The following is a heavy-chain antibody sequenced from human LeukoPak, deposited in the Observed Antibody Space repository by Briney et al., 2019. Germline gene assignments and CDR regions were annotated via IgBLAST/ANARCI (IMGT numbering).Heavy chain of an antibody. CDR3: ARAPPRFRPNRYCSSTSCYVAHFQH. Sequence: PSETPSLTCAVYGGSFSGYYWSWIRQPPGKGLEWIGEINHSGSTNYNPSLKSRVTISVDTSKNQFSLNLSSVTAADTAVYYCARAPPRFRPNRYCSSTSCYVAHFQHWGQGTLVTVSS. CDR1: GGSFSGYY. J-gene: IGHJ1*01. D-gene: IGHD2-2*01. V-gene: IGHV4-34*01. CDR2: INHSGST.